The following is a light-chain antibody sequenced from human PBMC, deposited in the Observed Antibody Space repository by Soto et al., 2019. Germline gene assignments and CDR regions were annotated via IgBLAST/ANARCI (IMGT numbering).Light chain of an antibody. V-gene: IGLV2-14*01. CDR2: AVS. J-gene: IGLJ1*01. CDR1: SSDFGGYNF. CDR3: CSYTSYSPYV. Sequence: STLTQPASVSGSPGQSITISCTGTSSDFGGYNFVSWYQHRPGKAPKLMIYAVSNRPSGVSNRFSGSKSGNTASLTISGLQAEDEADYYCCSYTSYSPYVFGTGTKVTV.